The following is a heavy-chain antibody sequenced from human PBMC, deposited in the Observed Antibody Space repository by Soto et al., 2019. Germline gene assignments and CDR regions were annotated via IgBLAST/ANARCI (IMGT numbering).Heavy chain of an antibody. J-gene: IGHJ4*02. CDR2: ISGSGGST. Sequence: GGSLRLSCAASGFTFSSYAMSWVRQAPGKGLEWVSAISGSGGSTYYADSVKGRFTISRDNSKNTLYLQMNSLRAEDTAVYYCAKDPDYYGSGSYRPDYWGQGTLVTVSS. V-gene: IGHV3-23*01. CDR3: AKDPDYYGSGSYRPDY. CDR1: GFTFSSYA. D-gene: IGHD3-10*01.